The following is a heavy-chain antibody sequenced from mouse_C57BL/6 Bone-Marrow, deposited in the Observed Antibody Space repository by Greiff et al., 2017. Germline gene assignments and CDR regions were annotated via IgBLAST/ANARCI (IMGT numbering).Heavy chain of an antibody. V-gene: IGHV5-16*01. CDR1: GFTFSDYY. J-gene: IGHJ4*01. Sequence: EVMLVESEGGLVQPGSSMKLSCTASGFTFSDYYMAWVRQVPEKGLEWVANINYDGSSTYYLDSLKSRFIISRDNAKNILYLQMSGLKSEDTATYYCARLRLLREAMDYWGQGTSVTVSS. CDR3: ARLRLLREAMDY. D-gene: IGHD2-3*01. CDR2: INYDGSST.